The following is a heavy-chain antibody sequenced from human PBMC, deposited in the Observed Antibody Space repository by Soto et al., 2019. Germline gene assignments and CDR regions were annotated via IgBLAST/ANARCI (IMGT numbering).Heavy chain of an antibody. V-gene: IGHV4-34*01. Sequence: SETLSLTCAVYGGSFSGYYWTWIRQPPGTGLEWIGEINHSGSTNYNPSLKSRVTISVDTSRNQFSLKLTSATAADTAVYYCARDKNTGLFDYWGQGTLVTVS. CDR1: GGSFSGYY. J-gene: IGHJ4*02. CDR2: INHSGST. CDR3: ARDKNTGLFDY. D-gene: IGHD2-8*02.